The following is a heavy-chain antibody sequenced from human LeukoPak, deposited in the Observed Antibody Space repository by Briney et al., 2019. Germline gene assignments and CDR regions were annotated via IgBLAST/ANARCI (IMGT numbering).Heavy chain of an antibody. V-gene: IGHV3-23*01. D-gene: IGHD1-7*01. CDR1: GFTFSTNA. CDR3: AKALISGTQDY. J-gene: IGHJ4*02. Sequence: PGGSLRLSCAASGFTFSTNAMTWVRQAPGKGLEWVSVISGSGGSTYYADSVKGRFTISRDNSENTLYLQMNSLRAEDTALYYCAKALISGTQDYWGQGTLVTVSS. CDR2: ISGSGGST.